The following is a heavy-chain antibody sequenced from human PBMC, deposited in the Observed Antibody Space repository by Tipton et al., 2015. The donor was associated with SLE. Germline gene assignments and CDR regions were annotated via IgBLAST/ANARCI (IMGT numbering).Heavy chain of an antibody. D-gene: IGHD1-7*01. J-gene: IGHJ3*02. CDR2: IRNDGSKE. CDR3: AEDRITGTNGGYAFDI. Sequence: GSLRLSCAASAFTFSSYGMHWVRQARGKGLEWVAFIRNDGSKEYYADSVKGRFTISRDNSKNTLDLQMNTLRTEDTAVYYCAEDRITGTNGGYAFDIWGQRRKVTVSS. CDR1: AFTFSSYG. V-gene: IGHV3-30*02.